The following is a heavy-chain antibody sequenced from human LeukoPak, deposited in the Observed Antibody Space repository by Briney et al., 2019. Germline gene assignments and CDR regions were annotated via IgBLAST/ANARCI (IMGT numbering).Heavy chain of an antibody. CDR1: GFTFSSYA. CDR3: ASQPYY. CDR2: ISYDGSNK. Sequence: GGSLRLSCAASGFTFSSYAMHWVRQAPGKGLEWVAVISYDGSNKYYADSVKGRFTISRDNSKNTLYLQMNSLRAEDTAVYYCASQPYYWGQETLVTVSS. J-gene: IGHJ4*02. V-gene: IGHV3-30*01.